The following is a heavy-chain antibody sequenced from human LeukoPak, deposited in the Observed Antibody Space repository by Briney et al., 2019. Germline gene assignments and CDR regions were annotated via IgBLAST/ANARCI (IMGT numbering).Heavy chain of an antibody. CDR3: VRGVRGVTLDY. V-gene: IGHV4-34*01. CDR1: GGSFSGYY. Sequence: NPSETLSLTCAVYGGSFSGYYWSWIRQPPGKGLGWSGEINHSGSTNYNPSLKSRVTISVDTSKNQFSLKLSSVTAADTAVYYCVRGVRGVTLDYWGQGTLVTVSS. CDR2: INHSGST. J-gene: IGHJ4*02. D-gene: IGHD3-10*01.